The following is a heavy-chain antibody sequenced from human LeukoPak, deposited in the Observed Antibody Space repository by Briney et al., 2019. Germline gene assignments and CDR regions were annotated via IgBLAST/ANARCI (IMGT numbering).Heavy chain of an antibody. CDR3: ARHSIWSWLYDY. V-gene: IGHV5-51*01. CDR1: GYSFTSYW. D-gene: IGHD3-9*01. J-gene: IGHJ4*02. Sequence: GESLKISCKGSGYSFTSYWIGWVRQMPGKGLEWMGIIYPGDSDTRSSPSFQGPATISADKSISTAYLQWSSLKASDTCMYYCARHSIWSWLYDYWGQGTLVTVSS. CDR2: IYPGDSDT.